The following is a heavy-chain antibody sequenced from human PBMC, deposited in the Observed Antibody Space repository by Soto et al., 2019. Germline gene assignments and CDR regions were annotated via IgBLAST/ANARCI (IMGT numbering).Heavy chain of an antibody. CDR1: GFTFSIYS. CDR2: ISSSSSTI. V-gene: IGHV3-48*02. CDR3: ARNYYGAGSTFDL. Sequence: GGSLRLSCAASGFTFSIYSMNWIRQAPGRGLEWVSYISSSSSTIHYADSVKGRFTISRDNAKNSLYLQMNSLRDEDTAVYYCARNYYGAGSTFDLWGQGTLVTVSS. D-gene: IGHD3-10*01. J-gene: IGHJ4*02.